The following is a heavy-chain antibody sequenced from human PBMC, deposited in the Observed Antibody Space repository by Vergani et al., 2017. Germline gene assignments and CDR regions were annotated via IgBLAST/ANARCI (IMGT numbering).Heavy chain of an antibody. CDR3: ARSIGYCTSGSCRPYYFDL. CDR2: VNFVTGAA. J-gene: IGHJ4*02. Sequence: QVQLVQSGAAVKKPGASAKVSCTASGYIFKNYYMHWLRLAPGQGFQWMGVVNFVTGAATSPQKLEGRITMTRDTSTATFYMDLSSLKYVDTAIYYCARSIGYCTSGSCRPYYFDLWGQVTLVTVSS. D-gene: IGHD2-15*01. V-gene: IGHV1-46*02. CDR1: GYIFKNYY.